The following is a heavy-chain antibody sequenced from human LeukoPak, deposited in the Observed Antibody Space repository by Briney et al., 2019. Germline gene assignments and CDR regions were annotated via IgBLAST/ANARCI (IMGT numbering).Heavy chain of an antibody. J-gene: IGHJ5*02. CDR1: GFTFSSYA. D-gene: IGHD4-17*01. CDR3: ARLTVTTFSDWFDP. Sequence: PGGSLRLSCAASGFTFSSYAMSWVRQAPGKGLEWVSSISSSSSYIYYADSVKGRFTISRDNAKNSLYLQMNSLRAEDTAVYYCARLTVTTFSDWFDPWGQGTLVTVSS. CDR2: ISSSSSYI. V-gene: IGHV3-21*01.